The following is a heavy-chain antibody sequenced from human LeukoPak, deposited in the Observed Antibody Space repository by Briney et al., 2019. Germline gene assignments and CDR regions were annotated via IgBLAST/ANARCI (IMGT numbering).Heavy chain of an antibody. J-gene: IGHJ4*02. V-gene: IGHV3-23*01. D-gene: IGHD1-26*01. Sequence: TGGSLRLSCAASGFTFSSYSMNWVRQAPGKGLEWVSGISGSGGSTYYAGSVKGRFTISRDNSKNTLYLQMSSLRVEDTAVYYCAKDRSWAATTTRLYSLDYWGQGTLVTVSS. CDR1: GFTFSSYS. CDR2: ISGSGGST. CDR3: AKDRSWAATTTRLYSLDY.